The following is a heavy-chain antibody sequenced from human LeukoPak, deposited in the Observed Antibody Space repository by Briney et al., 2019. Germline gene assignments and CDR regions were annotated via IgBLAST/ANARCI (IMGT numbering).Heavy chain of an antibody. D-gene: IGHD5-24*01. V-gene: IGHV3-30*03. CDR2: VSSDGKSE. Sequence: PGGSLRLSCAASGFTFNNYGMNWVRQAPGKGLEWVTIVSSDGKSEYYADSVKGRFSISRDNSNNILYLQINSLRPEDTAVFYCARLGDNSGIDYWGQGTLVTVSS. CDR1: GFTFNNYG. J-gene: IGHJ4*02. CDR3: ARLGDNSGIDY.